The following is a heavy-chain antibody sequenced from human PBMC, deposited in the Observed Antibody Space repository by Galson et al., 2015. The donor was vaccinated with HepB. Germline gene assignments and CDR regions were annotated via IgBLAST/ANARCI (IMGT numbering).Heavy chain of an antibody. D-gene: IGHD3-3*01. J-gene: IGHJ3*02. Sequence: SLRLSCAASGFTFSSYWMSWVRQAPGKGLEWVANIKQDGSEKYYVDSVKGRFTISRDNAKNSLYLQVNSLRAEDTAVYYCARAIRDYYDFWSGYHDAFDIWGQGTMVTVSS. V-gene: IGHV3-7*03. CDR3: ARAIRDYYDFWSGYHDAFDI. CDR2: IKQDGSEK. CDR1: GFTFSSYW.